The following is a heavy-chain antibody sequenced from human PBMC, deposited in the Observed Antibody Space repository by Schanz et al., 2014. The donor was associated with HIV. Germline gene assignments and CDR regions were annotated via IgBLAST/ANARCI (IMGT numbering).Heavy chain of an antibody. CDR1: GYTFTGYY. J-gene: IGHJ6*02. D-gene: IGHD3-22*01. CDR2: INPNSGGA. CDR3: ARNGDYSDSPSYLDYSYGMDV. V-gene: IGHV1-2*02. Sequence: QVQLVQSGAEVKEPGASVKVSCKASGYTFTGYYLHWVRQAPGQGLEWTGWINPNSGGADSAQKFQGRVTMTRDTSINTAYMELRRLTYDDTAVYYCARNGDYSDSPSYLDYSYGMDVWGQGTTVTVSS.